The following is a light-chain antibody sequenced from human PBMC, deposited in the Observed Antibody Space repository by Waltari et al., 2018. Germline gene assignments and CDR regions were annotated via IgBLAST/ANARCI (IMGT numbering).Light chain of an antibody. CDR1: QSVSSY. V-gene: IGKV3-11*01. CDR3: QHRSNWPIT. CDR2: DAS. Sequence: EIVLTQSPATLSLSPGERATPSGRASQSVSSYLAWYQQKPGQAPRPLIYDASNRATGIPARFSGSGSGTDYTLTISSLEPEDFAVYYCQHRSNWPITFGQGTRLEIK. J-gene: IGKJ5*01.